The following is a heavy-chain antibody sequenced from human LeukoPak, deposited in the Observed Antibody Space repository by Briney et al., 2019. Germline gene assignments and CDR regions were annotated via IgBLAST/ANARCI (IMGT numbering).Heavy chain of an antibody. V-gene: IGHV3-23*01. CDR2: ISGSGGST. CDR1: GFTFSSYA. D-gene: IGHD3-16*01. Sequence: PGGSLRLSCAASGFTFSSYAMSWVRQAPGKWLEWVSAISGSGGSTYYADSVKGRFTISRDNSRDTLYLQMNSLRAEDTAVYYCAKGYYDYVWGSYDFDYWGQGTLVTVSS. J-gene: IGHJ4*02. CDR3: AKGYYDYVWGSYDFDY.